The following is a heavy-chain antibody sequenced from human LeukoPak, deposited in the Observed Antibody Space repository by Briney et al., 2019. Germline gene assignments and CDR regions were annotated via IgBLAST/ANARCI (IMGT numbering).Heavy chain of an antibody. CDR3: AKEGNYYDSSGPPYFDY. J-gene: IGHJ4*02. D-gene: IGHD3-22*01. CDR2: ISGSGGST. V-gene: IGHV3-23*01. CDR1: GFTFSSYA. Sequence: GGSLRLSCAASGFTFSSYAMSWVRQAPGEGLEWVSAISGSGGSTYYADSVKGRFTISRDNSKNTLYLQMNSLRAEDTAVYYCAKEGNYYDSSGPPYFDYWGQGTLVTVSS.